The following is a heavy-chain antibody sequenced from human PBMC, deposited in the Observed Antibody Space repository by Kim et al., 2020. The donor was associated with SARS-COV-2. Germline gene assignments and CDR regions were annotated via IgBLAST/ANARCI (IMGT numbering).Heavy chain of an antibody. CDR1: GFTFSSYW. D-gene: IGHD6-19*01. J-gene: IGHJ2*01. CDR2: INSDGSST. CDR3: ASAGYSSGWYSRWYFDL. V-gene: IGHV3-74*01. Sequence: GGSLRLSCAASGFTFSSYWMHWVRQAPGKGLVWVSRINSDGSSTSYADSVKGRFTISRDNAKNTLYLQMNSLRAEDTAVYYCASAGYSSGWYSRWYFDLWGRGTLVTVSS.